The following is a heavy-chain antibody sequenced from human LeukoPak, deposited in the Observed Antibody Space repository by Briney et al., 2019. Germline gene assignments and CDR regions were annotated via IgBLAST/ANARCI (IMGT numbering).Heavy chain of an antibody. CDR2: ISDYNGNK. J-gene: IGHJ4*02. Sequence: CASVTVSCMSSVYTFTSYGISWVRQAPGQGLEWMGWISDYNGNKHYAQKFQGRVTMPTDTSTSKAYMELRSQRSDDPDVSQFPIDSVYYEGYWGQGTLVTVSS. CDR1: VYTFTSYG. V-gene: IGHV1-18*01. D-gene: IGHD3-22*01. CDR3: PIDSVYYEGY.